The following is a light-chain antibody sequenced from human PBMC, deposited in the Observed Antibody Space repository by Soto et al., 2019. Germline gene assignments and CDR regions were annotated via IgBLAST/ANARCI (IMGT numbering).Light chain of an antibody. CDR2: DTS. Sequence: EIVFTQSPATLSLSPGERATLSCRASQSVSSYLAWYQQKPGQAPRLLIYDTSNRATGIPARFSGSGSGTDFTLTINNLEPEDFAVYYCQQRANFFTFGGGTKVDIK. V-gene: IGKV3-11*01. CDR1: QSVSSY. CDR3: QQRANFFT. J-gene: IGKJ4*01.